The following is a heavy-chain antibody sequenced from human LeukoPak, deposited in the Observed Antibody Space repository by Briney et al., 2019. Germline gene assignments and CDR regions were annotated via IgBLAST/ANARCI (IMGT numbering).Heavy chain of an antibody. V-gene: IGHV3-7*03. Sequence: GGSLRLSCAASRFTFSSYWMSWVRQAPGKGLEWVANIKQDGSEKYYVDSVKGRFTISRDNAKNTLYLQMNSPRAEDTAVYYCARTSVATAEDYFDSWGQGTLVTVSS. CDR2: IKQDGSEK. CDR1: RFTFSSYW. CDR3: ARTSVATAEDYFDS. D-gene: IGHD6-13*01. J-gene: IGHJ4*02.